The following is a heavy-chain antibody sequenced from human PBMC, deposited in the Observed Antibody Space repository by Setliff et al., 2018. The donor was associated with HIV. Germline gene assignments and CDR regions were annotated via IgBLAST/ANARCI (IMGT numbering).Heavy chain of an antibody. CDR1: GFTVCTNY. CDR3: ASLYYYDSSGYPDDY. V-gene: IGHV3-66*01. CDR2: IYSGGDTT. D-gene: IGHD3-22*01. Sequence: GGSLRLSCAASGFTVCTNYMSWVRQAPGKGLEWVSMIYSGGDTTYYADSVTGRFTISRDNANNTLYLQMNSLRAEDTAVYYCASLYYYDSSGYPDDYWGQGTLVTVSS. J-gene: IGHJ4*02.